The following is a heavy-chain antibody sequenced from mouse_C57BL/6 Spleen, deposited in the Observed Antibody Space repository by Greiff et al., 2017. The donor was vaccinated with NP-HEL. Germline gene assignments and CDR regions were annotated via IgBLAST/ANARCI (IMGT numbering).Heavy chain of an antibody. D-gene: IGHD2-2*01. Sequence: QVQLKESGPELVKPGASVKISCKASGYSFTSYYIHWVKQRPGQGLEWIGWIYPGSGNTKYNEKFKGKATLTADTSSSTAYMQLSSLTSEDSAVYYCALYYGYESLYYFDYWGQGTTLTVSS. CDR1: GYSFTSYY. J-gene: IGHJ2*01. V-gene: IGHV1-66*01. CDR3: ALYYGYESLYYFDY. CDR2: IYPGSGNT.